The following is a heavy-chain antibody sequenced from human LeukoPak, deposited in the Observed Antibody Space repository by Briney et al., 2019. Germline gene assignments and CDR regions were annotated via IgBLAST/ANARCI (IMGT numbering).Heavy chain of an antibody. CDR2: INHSGST. Sequence: SETLSLTCAVYGGSFSGYYWSWIRQPPGKGLEWIGEINHSGSTNYNPSLKSRVTISVDTSKNQFSLKMSSVTAADTAVYYCARGYCSSTSCQGRGFDPWVQGSLVTVPS. CDR3: ARGYCSSTSCQGRGFDP. CDR1: GGSFSGYY. V-gene: IGHV4-34*01. J-gene: IGHJ5*02. D-gene: IGHD2-2*01.